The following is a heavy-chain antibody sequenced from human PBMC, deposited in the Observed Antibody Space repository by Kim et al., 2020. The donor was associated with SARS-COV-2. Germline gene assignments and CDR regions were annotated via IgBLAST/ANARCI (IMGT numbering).Heavy chain of an antibody. CDR1: GFSFSIHG. CDR3: TRGGYCSGGTCSNYNGLDV. V-gene: IGHV3-33*01. J-gene: IGHJ6*02. CDR2: IWYDGSHQ. Sequence: GGSLRLYCAASGFSFSIHGMYWFRQAPGKGLEWVSSIWYDGSHQYYADSVKGRFTISRDNSKNTLYLQMNSLRVEDTAVYYCTRGGYCSGGTCSNYNGLDVWGQGTTVTVSS. D-gene: IGHD2-15*01.